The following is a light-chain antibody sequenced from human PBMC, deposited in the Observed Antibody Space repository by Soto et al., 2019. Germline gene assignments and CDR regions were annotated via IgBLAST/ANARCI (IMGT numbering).Light chain of an antibody. CDR3: NSYAGGSRWV. V-gene: IGLV2-8*01. CDR1: GSDVGGYNY. Sequence: QSALTQPPSASGSPEQSVTISCTGTGSDVGGYNYVSWYQQHPGKAPKVVIYEVNKRPSGVPDRFSGSKSGNTASLTVSGLQAEDEADYYCNSYAGGSRWVFGGGTQLTVL. J-gene: IGLJ2*01. CDR2: EVN.